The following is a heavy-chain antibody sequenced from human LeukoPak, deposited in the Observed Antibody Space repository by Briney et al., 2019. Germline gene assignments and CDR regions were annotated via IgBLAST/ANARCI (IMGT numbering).Heavy chain of an antibody. V-gene: IGHV4-4*02. CDR3: AGPPLLDYDSSGQRAFDI. CDR2: IYHSGST. Sequence: PSETLSLTCAVSGGSISSSNWWSWARQPPGKGLEWIGEIYHSGSTNYNPSLKSRVTISVDKSKNQFSLKLSSVTAADTVVYYCAGPPLLDYDSSGQRAFDIWGQGTMVTVSS. J-gene: IGHJ3*02. CDR1: GGSISSSNW. D-gene: IGHD3-22*01.